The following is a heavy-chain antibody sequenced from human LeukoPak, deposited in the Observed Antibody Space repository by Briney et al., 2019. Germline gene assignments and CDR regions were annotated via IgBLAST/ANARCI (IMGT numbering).Heavy chain of an antibody. CDR1: GYTFTSYD. Sequence: GASVKVSCKASGYTFTSYDINWVRQATGQGLEWMGWMNPNSGNTGYAQKFQGRVTMTRNTSISTAYMELSSLRSEVTAVYYCARRGLSGYYYWFDPWGQGTLVTVSS. J-gene: IGHJ5*02. CDR3: ARRGLSGYYYWFDP. CDR2: MNPNSGNT. D-gene: IGHD3-22*01. V-gene: IGHV1-8*01.